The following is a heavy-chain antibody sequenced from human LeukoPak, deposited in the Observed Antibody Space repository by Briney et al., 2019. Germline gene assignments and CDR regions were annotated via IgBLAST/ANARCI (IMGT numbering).Heavy chain of an antibody. CDR1: GGSISSRSYY. CDR3: ARLHYGDYPRQIDY. D-gene: IGHD4-17*01. CDR2: IYYSGST. V-gene: IGHV4-39*07. Sequence: PSETLSLTCTVSGGSISSRSYYWGWTRQPQGKGLEGIGSIYYSGSTYYNPSLKSRVTISVDTSKNQFSLKLSSVTAADTAVYYCARLHYGDYPRQIDYWGQGTLVTVSS. J-gene: IGHJ4*02.